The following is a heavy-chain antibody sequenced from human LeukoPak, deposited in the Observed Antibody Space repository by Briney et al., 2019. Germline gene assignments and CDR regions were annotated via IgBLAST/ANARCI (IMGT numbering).Heavy chain of an antibody. D-gene: IGHD6-19*01. V-gene: IGHV4-59*01. CDR3: VREGGSSGWRSVDY. CDR2: IYYSGST. Sequence: SETLSLTCTVSGGSLSTYYWSWIRQPPGKELEWIGYIYYSGSTNYNPSLKSLVTISLDTSKNQFSLNLSSVTAAETAVYYGVREGGSSGWRSVDYWGQGTLVTVSS. J-gene: IGHJ4*02. CDR1: GGSLSTYY.